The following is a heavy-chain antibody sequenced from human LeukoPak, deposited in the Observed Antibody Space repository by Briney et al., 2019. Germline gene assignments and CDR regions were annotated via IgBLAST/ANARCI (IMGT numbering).Heavy chain of an antibody. CDR2: IYSGGRS. Sequence: GGSLRLSCAASGIAVSSNDMTWVRQAPGRGLEWVSLIYSGGRSDYADSVKGRFIMSRDNSKNTLSLQMNSLSAEDTAVYYCAGILRGSFDLWGQGTLVTVSS. J-gene: IGHJ3*01. V-gene: IGHV3-53*01. CDR3: AGILRGSFDL. CDR1: GIAVSSND.